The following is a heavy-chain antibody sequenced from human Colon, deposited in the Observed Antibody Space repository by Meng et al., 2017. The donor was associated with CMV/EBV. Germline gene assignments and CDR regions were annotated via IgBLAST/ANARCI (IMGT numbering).Heavy chain of an antibody. D-gene: IGHD1-26*01. V-gene: IGHV4-34*01. Sequence: GPLRLSCAVYGGSFSGYYWSWIRQPPGKGLEWIGEINHSGSTNYNPSLKSRVTISVDTSKNQFSLKLSSVTAADTAVYYCAREKEGVVGRDAFDIWGQGTMVTVSS. CDR2: INHSGST. CDR3: AREKEGVVGRDAFDI. CDR1: GGSFSGYY. J-gene: IGHJ3*02.